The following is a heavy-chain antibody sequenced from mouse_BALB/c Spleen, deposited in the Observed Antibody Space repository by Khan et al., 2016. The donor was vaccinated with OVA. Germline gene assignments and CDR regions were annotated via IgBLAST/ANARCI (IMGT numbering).Heavy chain of an antibody. V-gene: IGHV1-77*01. CDR3: AKIFYGNSYAMDY. D-gene: IGHD2-1*01. Sequence: QVQLQQSGPELVKPGASVKMSCKASGYTFTDYDIRWVKQRTGQGLEWIGEIYPGSGRTYYNEKFKDKATLTADKSSNTAYMQLSSLPSEDSAVYFCAKIFYGNSYAMDYWGQGTAVTVSS. CDR1: GYTFTDYD. J-gene: IGHJ4*01. CDR2: IYPGSGRT.